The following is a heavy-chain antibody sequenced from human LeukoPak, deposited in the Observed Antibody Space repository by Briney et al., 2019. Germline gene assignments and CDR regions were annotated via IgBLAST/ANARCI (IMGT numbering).Heavy chain of an antibody. J-gene: IGHJ6*02. CDR3: ARDGRRACSSTSCLYYYYYYGMDV. V-gene: IGHV3-30*04. CDR2: ISYDGSNK. Sequence: GRSLRLSCAASGFTFRGYAMHGVRQAPGKGLEGVAVISYDGSNKYYADSVKGRFTISRDNSKNTLYLQMNSLRAEDTAVYYCARDGRRACSSTSCLYYYYYYGMDVWGQGTTVTVSS. D-gene: IGHD2-2*01. CDR1: GFTFRGYA.